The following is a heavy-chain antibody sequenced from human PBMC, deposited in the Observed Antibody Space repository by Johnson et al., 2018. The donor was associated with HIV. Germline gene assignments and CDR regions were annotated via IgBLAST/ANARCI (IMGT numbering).Heavy chain of an antibody. J-gene: IGHJ3*02. CDR1: GFTFSNAW. CDR3: ARGSKWELLGAFDI. V-gene: IGHV3-30-3*01. D-gene: IGHD1-26*01. CDR2: ISYDGSNK. Sequence: VQLVESGGGLVKPGGSLRLSCAASGFTFSNAWMSWVRQAPGKGLEWVAVISYDGSNKYYADSVKGRFTISRDNSKNTLYLQMNSLRAEDTAVYYCARGSKWELLGAFDIWGQGTMVTVSS.